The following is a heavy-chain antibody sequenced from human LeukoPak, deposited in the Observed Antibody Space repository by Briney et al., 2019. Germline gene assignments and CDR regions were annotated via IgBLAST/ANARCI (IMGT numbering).Heavy chain of an antibody. CDR2: ISSSSSYI. D-gene: IGHD2-2*01. V-gene: IGHV3-21*01. CDR3: ARAPRCSSTSCPFDY. CDR1: GFTFSSYS. J-gene: IGHJ4*02. Sequence: GGSLRLSCAASGFTFSSYSMNWVRQAPGKGLEWVSSISSSSSYIYYADSVKGRFTISRDNAKNSLYLQMNSLRAEDTAVYYCARAPRCSSTSCPFDYWGQGTLVTVSS.